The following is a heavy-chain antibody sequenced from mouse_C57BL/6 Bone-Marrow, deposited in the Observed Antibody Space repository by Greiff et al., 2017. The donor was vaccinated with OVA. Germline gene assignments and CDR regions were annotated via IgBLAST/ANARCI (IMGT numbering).Heavy chain of an antibody. J-gene: IGHJ1*03. V-gene: IGHV5-16*01. CDR2: INYDGSST. CDR3: ARDRALPWYFDV. Sequence: EVHLVESEGGLVQPGSSMKLSCTASGFTFSDYYMAWVRQVPEKGLEWVANINYDGSSTYYLDSLKSRFIISRDNAKNILYLQMSSLKSEDTATYYCARDRALPWYFDVWGTGTTVTVSS. CDR1: GFTFSDYY. D-gene: IGHD2-10*01.